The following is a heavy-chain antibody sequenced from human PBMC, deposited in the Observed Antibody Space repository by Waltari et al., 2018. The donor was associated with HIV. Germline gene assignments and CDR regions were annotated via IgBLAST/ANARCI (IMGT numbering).Heavy chain of an antibody. CDR3: ARDHATIFGGGGRDYGMYV. J-gene: IGHJ6*02. D-gene: IGHD3-3*01. CDR1: GGSISSRGYF. CDR2: LYYSWNT. Sequence: QVQMTESGPGLVNTSQTLFRTCTISGGSISSRGYFWSLNRKHPGKGLKWMGYLYYSWNTYDNPSLKSRVTITVDTSKNQFSLKLSSVTAADTAVYYCARDHATIFGGGGRDYGMYVCGQGTTVTVSS. V-gene: IGHV4-31*03.